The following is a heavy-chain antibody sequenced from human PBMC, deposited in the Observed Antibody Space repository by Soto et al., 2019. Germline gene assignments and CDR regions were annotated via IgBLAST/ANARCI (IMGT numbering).Heavy chain of an antibody. D-gene: IGHD3-22*01. Sequence: PGESLKISCKGSGYSFTSYWIGWVRQMPGKGLEWMGIIYPGDSDTRYSPSFQGQVTISADKSISTAYLQWSSLKASDTAMYYCAGHQVDDSSGYYDPDAFDIWGQGTMVTVSS. CDR1: GYSFTSYW. CDR3: AGHQVDDSSGYYDPDAFDI. J-gene: IGHJ3*02. CDR2: IYPGDSDT. V-gene: IGHV5-51*01.